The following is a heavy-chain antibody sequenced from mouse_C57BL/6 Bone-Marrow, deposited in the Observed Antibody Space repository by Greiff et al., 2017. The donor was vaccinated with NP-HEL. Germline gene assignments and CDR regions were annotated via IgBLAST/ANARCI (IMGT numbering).Heavy chain of an antibody. V-gene: IGHV1-81*01. Sequence: VQRVESGAELARPGASVKLSCKASGYTFTSYGISWVKQRTGQGLEWIGEIYPRSGNTYYNEKFKGKATLTADKSSSTACMELRSLTSEHSAVYFCARFYYYGISSAWFAYWGQGTLVTVSA. CDR1: GYTFTSYG. J-gene: IGHJ3*01. CDR3: ARFYYYGISSAWFAY. CDR2: IYPRSGNT. D-gene: IGHD1-1*01.